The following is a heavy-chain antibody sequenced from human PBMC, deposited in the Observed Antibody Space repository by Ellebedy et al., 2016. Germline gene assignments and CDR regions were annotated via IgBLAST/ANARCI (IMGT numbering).Heavy chain of an antibody. CDR3: ATHSPREVTY. V-gene: IGHV3-23*01. CDR1: GFTFSTSA. D-gene: IGHD4-11*01. J-gene: IGHJ4*02. Sequence: GESLKISXAGSGFTFSTSAMTWVRQVPGKGLEWVSTFSVSGDITYYADSVKGRFTISRDDSRHTLYLQMNSLRVEDTAVYYYATHSPREVTYWGQGSLVTISS. CDR2: FSVSGDIT.